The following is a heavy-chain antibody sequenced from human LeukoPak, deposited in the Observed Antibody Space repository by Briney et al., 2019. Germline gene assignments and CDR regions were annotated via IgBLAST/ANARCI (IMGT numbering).Heavy chain of an antibody. CDR3: ARNSYGHLNWFDP. Sequence: NPSETLSLTCTVSGGSVSSSSYYWGWIRQPPGKGLEWIGSIYYGGYTYYNPSLKSRVTMSVDTSKNQFSLNLISVTAADTAVYFCARNSYGHLNWFDPWGQGTLVTVSS. J-gene: IGHJ5*02. CDR2: IYYGGYT. CDR1: GGSVSSSSYY. D-gene: IGHD5-18*01. V-gene: IGHV4-39*07.